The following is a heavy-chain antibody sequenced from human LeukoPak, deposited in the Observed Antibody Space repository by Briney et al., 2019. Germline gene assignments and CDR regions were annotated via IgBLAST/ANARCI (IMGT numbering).Heavy chain of an antibody. CDR1: GFTFSNAW. V-gene: IGHV3-15*01. D-gene: IGHD3-9*01. J-gene: IGHJ3*02. CDR2: IKSKTDGGTT. Sequence: GGSLRLFCAASGFTFSNAWMSWVRQAPGKGLEWVGRIKSKTDGGTTDYAAPVKGRFTISRDDSKNTLYLQMNSLKTEDTAVYYCTTEGILTAPGAFDIWGQGTMVTVSS. CDR3: TTEGILTAPGAFDI.